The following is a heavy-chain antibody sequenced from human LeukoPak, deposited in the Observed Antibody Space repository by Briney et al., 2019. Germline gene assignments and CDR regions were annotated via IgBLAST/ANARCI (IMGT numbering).Heavy chain of an antibody. CDR1: GFTFSGSA. D-gene: IGHD5-12*01. J-gene: IGHJ4*02. Sequence: GGSLRLSCAAPGFTFSGSAMHWVRQASGKGQEWVGRIRSKANSYATAYAASVKGRFTISRDDSKNTAYLQMNSLKTEDTAVYYCSRGGYSGYDYGYWGQGTLVTVSS. CDR3: SRGGYSGYDYGY. V-gene: IGHV3-73*01. CDR2: IRSKANSYAT.